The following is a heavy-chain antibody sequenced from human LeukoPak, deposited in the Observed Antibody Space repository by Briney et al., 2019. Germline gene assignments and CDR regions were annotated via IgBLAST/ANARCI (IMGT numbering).Heavy chain of an antibody. CDR2: TYYRSKWYN. D-gene: IGHD5-24*01. CDR1: GDSVSSNSAA. J-gene: IGHJ4*02. V-gene: IGHV6-1*01. Sequence: SQTLSLTCPISGDSVSSNSAAWNWIRQSPSRGLEWLGRTYYRSKWYNDYAVFVKSRIAINPDTSKNQFSLQLNSVTPEDTAVYYCARLESSAGDGDYWGQGILVTVSS. CDR3: ARLESSAGDGDY.